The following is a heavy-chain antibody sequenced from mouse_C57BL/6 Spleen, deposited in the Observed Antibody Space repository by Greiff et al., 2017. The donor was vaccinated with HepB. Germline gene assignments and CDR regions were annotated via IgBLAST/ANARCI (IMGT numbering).Heavy chain of an antibody. J-gene: IGHJ3*01. CDR3: ARGDYDYDGRFAY. Sequence: VQLQQPGTELVKPGASVKLSCKASGYTFTSYWMHWVKQRPGQGLEWIGNINPSNGGTNYNEKFKSKATLTADKSSSTAYMQLSSLTSEDSAVYYCARGDYDYDGRFAYWGQGTLVTVSA. CDR2: INPSNGGT. D-gene: IGHD2-4*01. CDR1: GYTFTSYW. V-gene: IGHV1-53*01.